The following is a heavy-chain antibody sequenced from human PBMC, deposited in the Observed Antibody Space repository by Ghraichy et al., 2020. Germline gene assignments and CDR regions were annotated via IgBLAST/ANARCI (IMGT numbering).Heavy chain of an antibody. CDR2: IKSKTDGGTT. CDR1: GFTFSNAW. V-gene: IGHV3-15*01. Sequence: GGSLRLSCAASGFTFSNAWMIWVRQAPGKGLEWVGRIKSKTDGGTTDYAAPVKGRFTISRDDSKYTVYLQMNSLKTEDSAVYYCTTDYGDYGGHKGYWGQGTLVTVSS. J-gene: IGHJ4*02. CDR3: TTDYGDYGGHKGY. D-gene: IGHD4-17*01.